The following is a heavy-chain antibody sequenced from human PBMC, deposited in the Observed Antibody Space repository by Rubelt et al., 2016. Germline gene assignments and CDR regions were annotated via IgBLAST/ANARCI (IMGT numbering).Heavy chain of an antibody. V-gene: IGHV5-10-1*03. CDR3: GRGNSWYPL. Sequence: EVQLVQSGAEVKKPGESLRISCKGSGYNFTTYWISWVRQTPGKGLEWMGRIDPSDSYINYSPSFQGQVTSSAEKASSTAYLQWGSLKASDTAMYYCGRGNSWYPLWGQGTLVTVSS. D-gene: IGHD6-13*01. J-gene: IGHJ4*02. CDR2: IDPSDSYI. CDR1: GYNFTTYW.